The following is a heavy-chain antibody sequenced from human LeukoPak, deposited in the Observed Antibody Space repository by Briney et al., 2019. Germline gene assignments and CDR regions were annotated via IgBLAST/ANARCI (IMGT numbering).Heavy chain of an antibody. Sequence: SETLSLTCAVYGGSFSGYYWSWIRQPPGKGLEWIGEINHSGSTNYNPPLKSRVTISVDTSKNQFSLKLSSVTAADTAVYYCTRTVPVLLWFGESFDYWGQGTLVTVSS. CDR1: GGSFSGYY. CDR2: INHSGST. CDR3: TRTVPVLLWFGESFDY. J-gene: IGHJ4*02. V-gene: IGHV4-34*01. D-gene: IGHD3-10*01.